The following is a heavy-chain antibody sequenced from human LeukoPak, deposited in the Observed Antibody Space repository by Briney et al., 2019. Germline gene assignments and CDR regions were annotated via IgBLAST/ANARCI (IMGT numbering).Heavy chain of an antibody. CDR3: AFTLTGTTREFDY. V-gene: IGHV3-23*01. CDR2: ITATGGNT. Sequence: GGSLRLSCAASGFTLSNYAMSWVRQAPGKGLEWLSVITATGGNTYYADSVKGQFTISRDNSKNILYLQMNSLRAEDTAVYYCAFTLTGTTREFDYWGQGTLVTVSS. D-gene: IGHD1-7*01. J-gene: IGHJ4*02. CDR1: GFTLSNYA.